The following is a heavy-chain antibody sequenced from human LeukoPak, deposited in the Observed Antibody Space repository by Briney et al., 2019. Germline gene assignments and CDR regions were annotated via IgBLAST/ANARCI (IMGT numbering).Heavy chain of an antibody. V-gene: IGHV1-2*06. CDR1: GYTFTGYY. CDR3: ARIDIVVVPAAYQNDY. Sequence: ASVKVSCKASGYTFTGYYMHWLRQAPGQGLEWMGRINPNSGGTNYAQKFQGRVTITRDTSISTAYMELSRLRSDDTAVYYCARIDIVVVPAAYQNDYWGQGTLVTVSS. D-gene: IGHD2-2*01. J-gene: IGHJ4*02. CDR2: INPNSGGT.